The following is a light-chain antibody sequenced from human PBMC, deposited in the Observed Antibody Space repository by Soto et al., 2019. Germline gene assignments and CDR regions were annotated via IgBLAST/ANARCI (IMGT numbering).Light chain of an antibody. CDR2: KAS. Sequence: DIQMTQSPSTLSASVGDRVTITCRASQSISSWLAWYQQKPGQAPKLLIYKASTLQSGVPSRFSGSGSGTEFTLAISGLQPDDSATYYCQQYNDNWTFGQGTKV. CDR1: QSISSW. J-gene: IGKJ1*01. V-gene: IGKV1-5*03. CDR3: QQYNDNWT.